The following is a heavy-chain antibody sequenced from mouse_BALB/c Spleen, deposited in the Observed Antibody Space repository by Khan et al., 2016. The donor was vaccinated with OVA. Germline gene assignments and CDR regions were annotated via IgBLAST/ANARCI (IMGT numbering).Heavy chain of an antibody. CDR1: GYTFTNYW. CDR2: INPTTDYT. V-gene: IGHV1-7*01. Sequence: VQLQQSGAELAKPGASVKMSCKTSGYTFTNYWMPWVKPRPGQGLEWIGYINPTTDYTEFNQKFKDQATLTADKSSSTADMQRTSLTSEDSALYFCVNHGSSSAWFTYWGQGTLVTVSA. J-gene: IGHJ3*01. D-gene: IGHD1-1*01. CDR3: VNHGSSSAWFTY.